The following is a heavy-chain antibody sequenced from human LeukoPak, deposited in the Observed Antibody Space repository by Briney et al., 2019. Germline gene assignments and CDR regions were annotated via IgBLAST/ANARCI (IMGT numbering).Heavy chain of an antibody. D-gene: IGHD1-14*01. J-gene: IGHJ4*02. CDR1: GYSFTSYW. V-gene: IGHV5-51*01. Sequence: GESLKISCKGSGYSFTSYWIGWVRQMPGKGLEWMGISYPGDSDTRYSPSFQGRVTISADKSISTAYLQWSSLKASDTAMYYCARLGKDSKPPFDYWGQGTLVTVSS. CDR2: SYPGDSDT. CDR3: ARLGKDSKPPFDY.